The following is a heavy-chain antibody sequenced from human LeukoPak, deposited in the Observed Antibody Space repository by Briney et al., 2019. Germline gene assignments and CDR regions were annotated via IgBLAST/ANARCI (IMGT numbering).Heavy chain of an antibody. CDR2: FYAGESDT. V-gene: IGHV5-51*01. CDR3: ARGGPYYSYDSVVVNDAFDI. CDR1: GYHFTNYW. Sequence: GGSLEIPCQGSGYHFTNYWSARVRQLPGKGLERIRIFYAGESDTIYSPPCQGQVNISADKSISTAYLQRSSLKASDTAMYYCARGGPYYSYDSVVVNDAFDIWGQGTMVSVSS. D-gene: IGHD2-21*01. J-gene: IGHJ3*02.